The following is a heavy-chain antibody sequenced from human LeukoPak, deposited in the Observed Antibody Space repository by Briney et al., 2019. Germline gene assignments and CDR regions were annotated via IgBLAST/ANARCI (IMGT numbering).Heavy chain of an antibody. J-gene: IGHJ3*02. V-gene: IGHV3-30*02. CDR3: AKIDAAGSGYPIDAFDI. Sequence: PGGSLRLSCAASGFTFSSYGMHWVRQAPGKGLEWVAFIRYDGSNKYYADSVKGRFTISRDNSKNTLYLQMNSLRAEDTAVYYCAKIDAAGSGYPIDAFDIWGQGTVVTVSS. CDR1: GFTFSSYG. D-gene: IGHD3-3*01. CDR2: IRYDGSNK.